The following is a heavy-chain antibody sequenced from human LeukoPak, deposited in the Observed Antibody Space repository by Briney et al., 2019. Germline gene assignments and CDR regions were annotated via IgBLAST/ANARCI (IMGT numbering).Heavy chain of an antibody. CDR2: IIPIFGTA. Sequence: SVKVSCKASGGTFSSYAISWVRQAPGQGLEWMGGIIPIFGTANYAQKFLGRVTITTDESTSTAYMELSSLRSEDTAVYYCARGGSSTSGYYYYMDVWGKGTTVTVSS. CDR1: GGTFSSYA. V-gene: IGHV1-69*05. D-gene: IGHD2-2*01. J-gene: IGHJ6*03. CDR3: ARGGSSTSGYYYYMDV.